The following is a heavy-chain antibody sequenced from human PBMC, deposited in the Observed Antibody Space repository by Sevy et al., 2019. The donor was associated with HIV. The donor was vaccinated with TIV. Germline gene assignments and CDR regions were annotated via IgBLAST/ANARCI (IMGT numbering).Heavy chain of an antibody. Sequence: ASVVSCKASGYTFTAYYIHWVRQAPGQGLEWMGWINPNSGGTYFAKKFQDSVTLTTDTSVNTAYMELRSLRFDDTAVYYCARMGDYYDSSGYYPLKFWGQGTLVTVSS. J-gene: IGHJ4*02. D-gene: IGHD3-22*01. V-gene: IGHV1-2*02. CDR1: GYTFTAYY. CDR2: INPNSGGT. CDR3: ARMGDYYDSSGYYPLKF.